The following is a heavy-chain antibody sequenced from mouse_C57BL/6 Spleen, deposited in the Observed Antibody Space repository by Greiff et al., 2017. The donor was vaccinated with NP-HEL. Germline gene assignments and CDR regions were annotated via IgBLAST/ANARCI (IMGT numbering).Heavy chain of an antibody. Sequence: QVQLKQSGAELVRPGTSVKVSCKASGYAFTNYLIEWVKQRPGQGLEWIGVINPGSGGTNYNEKFKGKATLTADKSSSTAYMQLSSLTSEDSAVYFCARGAIYYDYDGYYFDYWGQGTTLTVSS. J-gene: IGHJ2*01. CDR1: GYAFTNYL. V-gene: IGHV1-54*01. D-gene: IGHD2-4*01. CDR2: INPGSGGT. CDR3: ARGAIYYDYDGYYFDY.